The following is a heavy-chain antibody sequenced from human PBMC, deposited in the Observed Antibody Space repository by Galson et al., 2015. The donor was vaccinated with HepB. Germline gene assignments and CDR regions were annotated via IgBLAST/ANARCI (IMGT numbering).Heavy chain of an antibody. J-gene: IGHJ4*02. CDR2: IYSGGST. CDR3: ASALGGTYFDH. Sequence: SLRLSCAASGFTVSSNYMSWVRQAPGKGLEWVSIIYSGGSTYYADSVKGRFTITRDNSKNTLYLQMNSLRAEDTAVYYCASALGGTYFDHWGLGTLVTVSS. V-gene: IGHV3-66*01. CDR1: GFTVSSNY. D-gene: IGHD3-16*01.